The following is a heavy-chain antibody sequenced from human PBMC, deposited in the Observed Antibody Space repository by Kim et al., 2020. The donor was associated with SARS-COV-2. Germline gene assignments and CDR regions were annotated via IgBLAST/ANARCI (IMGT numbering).Heavy chain of an antibody. V-gene: IGHV3-21*01. CDR1: GFTFSSYS. J-gene: IGHJ4*02. Sequence: GGSLRLSCAASGFTFSSYSMNWVRQAPGKGLEWVSSISSSSSYIYYADSVKGRFNISRDNAKNSLYLQMNSLRAEDTAVYYCARGEAVRSPKEFDYWGQGTLVTVAS. CDR3: ARGEAVRSPKEFDY. D-gene: IGHD6-19*01. CDR2: ISSSSSYI.